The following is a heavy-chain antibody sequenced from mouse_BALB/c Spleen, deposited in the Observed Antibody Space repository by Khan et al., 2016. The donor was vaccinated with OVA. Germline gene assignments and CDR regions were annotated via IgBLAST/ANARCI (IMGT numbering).Heavy chain of an antibody. V-gene: IGHV1-55*01. D-gene: IGHD1-1*01. CDR2: IYPGSGST. CDR1: GYNFTSYW. J-gene: IGHJ3*01. CDR3: ERRDYYGSSFAY. Sequence: QVQLKQSGAELVKPGTSVKLSCKASGYNFTSYWINWVKLRPGQGLEWIGHIYPGSGSTNYNEKFKSKATLSVDTSTSTVYMQLSSLASEDSALYNCERRDYYGSSFAYWGQGTLVTVSA.